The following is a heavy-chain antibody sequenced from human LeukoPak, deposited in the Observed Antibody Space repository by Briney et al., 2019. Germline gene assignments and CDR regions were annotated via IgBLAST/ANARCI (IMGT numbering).Heavy chain of an antibody. V-gene: IGHV3-23*01. CDR3: AKDKLWFGELSSAYDAFDI. CDR2: ISGSGGST. Sequence: GGSLRLSCAASGFTFSSYAMSWVRQAPGKGLEWVSAISGSGGSTYYADSVKGRFTISRDNSKNTLYLQMNSLRAEDTAVYYCAKDKLWFGELSSAYDAFDIWGQGTMVTVSS. CDR1: GFTFSSYA. D-gene: IGHD3-10*01. J-gene: IGHJ3*02.